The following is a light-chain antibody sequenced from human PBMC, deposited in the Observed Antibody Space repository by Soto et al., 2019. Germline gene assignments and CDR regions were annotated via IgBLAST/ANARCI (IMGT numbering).Light chain of an antibody. CDR2: EVT. Sequence: QSALTQPPSASGSPGQSVTISCTGTSSDVGDYNYVSWYQQHPGKAPRLMIFEVTKRPSGVPDRFSGSKSGNTASLTVSGLQADDEAHYYCSSYAGSSGVVFGGGTQLTVL. V-gene: IGLV2-8*01. J-gene: IGLJ2*01. CDR1: SSDVGDYNY. CDR3: SSYAGSSGVV.